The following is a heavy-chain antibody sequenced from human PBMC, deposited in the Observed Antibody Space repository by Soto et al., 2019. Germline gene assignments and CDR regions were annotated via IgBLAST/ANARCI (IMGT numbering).Heavy chain of an antibody. CDR2: IYYSGST. CDR1: GGSIIRYY. V-gene: IGHV4-59*08. Sequence: SETLSLTCTVSGGSIIRYYWSWIRQPPGKGLEWIGYIYYSGSTNYNPSLKSRVTISVDTSKNQFSLRLSSVTAADTAVYYCARLSRIAAAGTGYYYYGMDVWGQGTTVTVSS. J-gene: IGHJ6*02. D-gene: IGHD6-13*01. CDR3: ARLSRIAAAGTGYYYYGMDV.